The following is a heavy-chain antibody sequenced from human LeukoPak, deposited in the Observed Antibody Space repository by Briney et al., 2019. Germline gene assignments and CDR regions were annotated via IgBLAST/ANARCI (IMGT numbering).Heavy chain of an antibody. CDR3: ARPLRVTMIRGAAFRASSDFDP. CDR1: GYTFSGYY. CDR2: INPNTGGT. Sequence: ASVKVSCKASGYTFSGYYIHWVRQAPGQGLEWMGWINPNTGGTKYAQRFQDRVTMTRDTSIRTAYMEVSRLRYDDTAVYYCARPLRVTMIRGAAFRASSDFDPWGQGTLVTVSS. J-gene: IGHJ5*02. V-gene: IGHV1-2*02. D-gene: IGHD3-10*01.